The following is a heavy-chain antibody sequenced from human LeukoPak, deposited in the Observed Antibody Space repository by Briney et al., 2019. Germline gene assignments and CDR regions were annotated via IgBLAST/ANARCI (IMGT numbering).Heavy chain of an antibody. CDR3: VVDLSGSADY. D-gene: IGHD3-10*01. Sequence: SGGSLRLSCAVSGFTFSSYWMHWVRQAPGKGLVWVSRIDRDGSRINYADSVKGRFTISRDNAKNTLYLQMNSLRTEDSALYYCVVDLSGSADYWGQGTLVTVSS. V-gene: IGHV3-74*01. J-gene: IGHJ4*02. CDR1: GFTFSSYW. CDR2: IDRDGSRI.